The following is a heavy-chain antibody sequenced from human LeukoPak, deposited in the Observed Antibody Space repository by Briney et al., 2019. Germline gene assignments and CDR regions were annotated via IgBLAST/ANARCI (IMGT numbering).Heavy chain of an antibody. J-gene: IGHJ5*02. CDR3: ARAYSSSWYQNWFDP. CDR1: GYTFTSYG. Sequence: ASVKVSCKASGYTFTSYGISWVRQAPGQGLEWMGWISAYNGNTNYAQKLQGRVTMTTDTSTSTAYMELRSLRSDDTAVYYCARAYSSSWYQNWFDPWGQGTLVTVSS. D-gene: IGHD6-13*01. V-gene: IGHV1-18*01. CDR2: ISAYNGNT.